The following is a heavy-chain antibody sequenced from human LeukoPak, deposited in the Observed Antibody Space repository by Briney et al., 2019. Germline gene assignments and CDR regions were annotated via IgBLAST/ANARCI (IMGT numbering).Heavy chain of an antibody. CDR3: ARTSSGYYYINY. Sequence: ASVKVSCKASGYTFTSYDISWVRQAPGQGLEWMGWISAYNGNTNYAQKLQGRVTLTTDTSTSTAYMELRSLRSDDTAVYYCARTSSGYYYINYWGQGTLATVSS. CDR1: GYTFTSYD. CDR2: ISAYNGNT. J-gene: IGHJ4*02. D-gene: IGHD3-22*01. V-gene: IGHV1-18*01.